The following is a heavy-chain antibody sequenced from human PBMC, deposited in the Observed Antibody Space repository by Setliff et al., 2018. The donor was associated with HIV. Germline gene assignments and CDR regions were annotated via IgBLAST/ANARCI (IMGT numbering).Heavy chain of an antibody. V-gene: IGHV4-38-2*01. CDR1: GYSISSGYY. CDR2: FYHSGST. CDR3: ARQGRFYYYMDV. D-gene: IGHD2-15*01. Sequence: SETLSLTCAVSGYSISSGYYWGWVRQPPEKGLEWIGSFYHSGSTYYNPSLKSRVTISVDTSKNQFSLKLSSVTAADTAVYYCARQGRFYYYMDVWGKGTTVTVSS. J-gene: IGHJ6*03.